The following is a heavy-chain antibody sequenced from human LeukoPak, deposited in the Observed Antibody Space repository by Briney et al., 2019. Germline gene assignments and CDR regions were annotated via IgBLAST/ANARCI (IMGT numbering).Heavy chain of an antibody. J-gene: IGHJ3*02. Sequence: SETLSLTCAVYGGSFSGYYWNWIRQPPGKGLEWIGEINHSGSTNYNPSLKSRVTIPVDTSKNQFSLKLSSVTAADTAVYYCARLYYDILTGHDAFDIWGQGTMVTVSS. CDR3: ARLYYDILTGHDAFDI. D-gene: IGHD3-9*01. CDR2: INHSGST. V-gene: IGHV4-34*01. CDR1: GGSFSGYY.